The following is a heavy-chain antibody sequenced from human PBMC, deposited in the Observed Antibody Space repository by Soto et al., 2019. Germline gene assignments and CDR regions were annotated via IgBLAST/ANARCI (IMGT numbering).Heavy chain of an antibody. D-gene: IGHD4-17*01. CDR2: ITPSSGST. CDR3: ARAVSTKTAPIDY. CDR1: GYTFTTHY. Sequence: VPLGASGGEVKNPGASGKISLQASGYTFTTHYFHWLRPARGQGLEWMGIITPSSGSTRYEQKFQDRVTMTRDTSTSTVYMELGSLRSEDTAVYYCARAVSTKTAPIDYWGQGTLVTVSS. V-gene: IGHV1-46*01. J-gene: IGHJ4*02.